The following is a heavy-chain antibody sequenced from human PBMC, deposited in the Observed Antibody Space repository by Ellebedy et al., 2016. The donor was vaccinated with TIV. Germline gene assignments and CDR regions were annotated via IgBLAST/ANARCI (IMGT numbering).Heavy chain of an antibody. J-gene: IGHJ3*02. Sequence: GESLKISCAASGFTFSNYWMSWVRQAPGKGLECVANIKQDGSEKYYVGSVKGRFTISRDNARNSLSLQMNSLRAEDTAVYYCAKRGESLNAPSSEYSYGYNAFDIWGQGTMVTVSS. CDR1: GFTFSNYW. CDR2: IKQDGSEK. CDR3: AKRGESLNAPSSEYSYGYNAFDI. V-gene: IGHV3-7*01. D-gene: IGHD5-18*01.